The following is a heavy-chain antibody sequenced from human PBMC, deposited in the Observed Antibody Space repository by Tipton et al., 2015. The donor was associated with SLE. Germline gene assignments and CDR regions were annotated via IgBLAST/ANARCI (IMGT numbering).Heavy chain of an antibody. D-gene: IGHD2-8*01. CDR1: GDSLIASH. Sequence: TLSLTCTVSGDSLIASHWTWIRQPAGKGLEWIGRIYNWGSTNYNPSLKSRLSMSVDTSKNQMSLKLNSVTAADTAVYYCARTNRGCFDYWGQGTLVTVSS. V-gene: IGHV4-4*07. J-gene: IGHJ4*02. CDR2: IYNWGST. CDR3: ARTNRGCFDY.